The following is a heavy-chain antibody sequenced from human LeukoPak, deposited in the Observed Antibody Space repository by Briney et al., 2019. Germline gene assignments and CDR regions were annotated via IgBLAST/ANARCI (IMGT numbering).Heavy chain of an antibody. D-gene: IGHD5-12*01. Sequence: ASVEVSCKASGYRFIDYGLSWVRQAPGQGLEWMGWIATYRTTTNYAQNLQGRVTVTTDTSTTTVYMEPRNLRFDDTAMYYCARPNTDAGGYYFDHWGQGTLVTVSS. J-gene: IGHJ4*02. V-gene: IGHV1-18*01. CDR2: IATYRTTT. CDR3: ARPNTDAGGYYFDH. CDR1: GYRFIDYG.